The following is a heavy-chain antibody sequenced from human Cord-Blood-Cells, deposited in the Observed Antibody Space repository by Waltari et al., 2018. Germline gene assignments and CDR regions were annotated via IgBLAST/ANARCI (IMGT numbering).Heavy chain of an antibody. CDR3: AINWEFDY. D-gene: IGHD7-27*01. V-gene: IGHV3-30*03. Sequence: QVQLVESGGGVVQPGRSLRLSCAASGFTFSSYGMNWVRQAPGKGLEGVAVISYDGSNKYYADSVKGRFTISRDNSKNTLYLQMNSLRAEDAAVYYCAINWEFDYWGQGTLVTVSS. CDR2: ISYDGSNK. CDR1: GFTFSSYG. J-gene: IGHJ4*02.